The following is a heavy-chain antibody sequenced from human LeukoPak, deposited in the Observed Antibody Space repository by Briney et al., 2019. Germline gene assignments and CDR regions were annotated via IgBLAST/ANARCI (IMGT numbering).Heavy chain of an antibody. CDR1: GDSFSSGDYY. CDR3: ARVQYYYCSGNSNWFDP. Sequence: SETLSLTCTVSGDSFSSGDYYWGWIRQPPGKGLEWIGYIYYSGGTYYNPSLKSRVTISIDTSKNQFSLKWSPVTVADTAVYYCARVQYYYCSGNSNWFDPWGQGTLVTVSS. V-gene: IGHV4-30-4*01. J-gene: IGHJ5*02. CDR2: IYYSGGT. D-gene: IGHD3-10*01.